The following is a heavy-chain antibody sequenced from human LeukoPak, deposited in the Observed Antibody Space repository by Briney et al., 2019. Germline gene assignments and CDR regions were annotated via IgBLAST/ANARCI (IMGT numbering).Heavy chain of an antibody. J-gene: IGHJ4*02. D-gene: IGHD3-22*01. CDR3: ARSYDSSGYYLAVYFDY. V-gene: IGHV3-30-3*01. Sequence: GGSLRLSCAASGFTFSSYAMHWVRQAPGKGLEWVAVISYDGSNKYYADSVKGRFTISRDDSKNTLYLQMSSLRAEDTAVYYCARSYDSSGYYLAVYFDYWGQGTLVTVSS. CDR2: ISYDGSNK. CDR1: GFTFSSYA.